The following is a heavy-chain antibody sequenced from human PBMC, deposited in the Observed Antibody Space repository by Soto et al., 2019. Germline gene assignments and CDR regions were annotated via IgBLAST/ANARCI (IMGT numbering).Heavy chain of an antibody. V-gene: IGHV1-69*13. Sequence: SVKVSCKASGGTFSSYAISWVRQAPGQGLEWMGGIIPIFGTANYAQKFQGRVTITADASTSTAYMELSSLRSEDTAVYYCARDICAHGVCSYHWIDPWGQGTLVTVSS. J-gene: IGHJ5*02. CDR1: GGTFSSYA. CDR2: IIPIFGTA. D-gene: IGHD2-8*01. CDR3: ARDICAHGVCSYHWIDP.